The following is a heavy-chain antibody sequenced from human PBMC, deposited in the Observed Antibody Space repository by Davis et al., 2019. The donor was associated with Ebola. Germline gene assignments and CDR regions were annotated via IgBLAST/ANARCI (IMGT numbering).Heavy chain of an antibody. CDR2: ISYDGSNK. D-gene: IGHD2-2*01. V-gene: IGHV3-30-3*01. J-gene: IGHJ6*02. CDR3: ARDLEDIVVVPAARGYYYYGMDV. Sequence: GESLKISCAASGFTFSSYAMHRVRQAPGKGLEWVAVISYDGSNKYYADSVKGRFTISRDNSKNTLYLQMNSLRAEDTAVYYCARDLEDIVVVPAARGYYYYGMDVWGQGTTVTVSS. CDR1: GFTFSSYA.